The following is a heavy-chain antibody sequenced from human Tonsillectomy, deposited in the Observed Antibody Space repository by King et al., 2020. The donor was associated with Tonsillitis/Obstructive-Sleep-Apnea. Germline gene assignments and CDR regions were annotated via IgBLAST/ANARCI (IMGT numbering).Heavy chain of an antibody. D-gene: IGHD1-7*01. J-gene: IGHJ2*01. CDR3: ARAPPAAGTTLFHYWYFDL. CDR2: IKQDGSEE. V-gene: IGHV3-7*01. Sequence: QLVQSGGGLVQPGGSLRLSCAASGFTFSSYWMNWVRQAPGKGLEWLANIKQDGSEEYYVDSMKGRFTISRDNAKNSLYLHMNTLRAEDTAVYYCARAPPAAGTTLFHYWYFDLWGRGTLAT. CDR1: GFTFSSYW.